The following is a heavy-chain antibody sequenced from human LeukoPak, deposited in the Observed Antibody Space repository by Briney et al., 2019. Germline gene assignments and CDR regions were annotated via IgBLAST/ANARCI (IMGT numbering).Heavy chain of an antibody. CDR3: ARSIRLQLPHWD. J-gene: IGHJ4*02. Sequence: ASVKVSCKASGYTFTSYDINWVRQATGQGLEWMGWMNPNSGNTGYAQKFQGRVTMTRNTSISTAYMELSSLRSEDTAVYYCARSIRLQLPHWDWGQGTLVTVSS. CDR1: GYTFTSYD. CDR2: MNPNSGNT. V-gene: IGHV1-8*01. D-gene: IGHD1-1*01.